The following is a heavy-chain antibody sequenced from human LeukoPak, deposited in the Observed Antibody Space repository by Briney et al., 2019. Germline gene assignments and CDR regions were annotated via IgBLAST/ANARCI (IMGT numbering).Heavy chain of an antibody. J-gene: IGHJ6*02. CDR3: AKGAGDVDTAMANYYYYGMDV. CDR2: ISGSGGST. V-gene: IGHV3-23*01. Sequence: GGSLRLSCVASGFTFSSYAMSWVRQAPGKGLEWVSAISGSGGSTYYADSVKGRFTISRDNSKNTLYLQMNSLRAEDTAVYYCAKGAGDVDTAMANYYYYGMDVWGQGTTVTVSS. D-gene: IGHD5-18*01. CDR1: GFTFSSYA.